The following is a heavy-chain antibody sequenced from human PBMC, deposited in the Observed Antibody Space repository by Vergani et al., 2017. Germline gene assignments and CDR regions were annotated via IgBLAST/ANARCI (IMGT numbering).Heavy chain of an antibody. CDR2: IYYSGRT. D-gene: IGHD6-19*01. CDR1: GSSFRSSNYY. J-gene: IGHJ5*02. CDR3: VKNYTVGWLVKLGWMDA. Sequence: QLQLQESGPGLVKPSATLSLTCIVSGSSFRSSNYYWGWIRQRPGKGRVWIASIYYSGRTYYNPSLQSRVTISVDPSKNHFTLKLRSVTATETAFYLCVKNYTVGWLVKLGWMDAWGQGTVVTVSP. V-gene: IGHV4-39*02.